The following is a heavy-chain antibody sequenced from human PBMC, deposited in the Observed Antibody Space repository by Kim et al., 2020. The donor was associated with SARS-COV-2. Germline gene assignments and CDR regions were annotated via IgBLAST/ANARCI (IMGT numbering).Heavy chain of an antibody. CDR2: ISSSSSYI. Sequence: GGSLRLSCAASGFTFSSYSMNWVRQAPGKGLEWVSSISSSSSYIYYADSVKGRFTISRDNAKNSLYLQMNSLRAEDTAVYYCARDRRKYYDILTGAPRGVDYWGQGTLVTVSS. CDR3: ARDRRKYYDILTGAPRGVDY. J-gene: IGHJ4*02. V-gene: IGHV3-21*01. D-gene: IGHD3-9*01. CDR1: GFTFSSYS.